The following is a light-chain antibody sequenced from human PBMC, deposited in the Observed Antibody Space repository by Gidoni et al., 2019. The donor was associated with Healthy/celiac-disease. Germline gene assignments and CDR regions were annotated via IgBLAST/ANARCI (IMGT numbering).Light chain of an antibody. Sequence: IQMTQSLSSLSASVGDRVTITCRASESISSYLNWYQQKPVTATKILSYAASSLQSGVPSRFSGSGSRTEFTITISRLQQEDFANYYCQQSYSTPAFGGGTKVEIK. CDR2: AAS. V-gene: IGKV1-39*01. CDR3: QQSYSTPA. J-gene: IGKJ4*01. CDR1: ESISSY.